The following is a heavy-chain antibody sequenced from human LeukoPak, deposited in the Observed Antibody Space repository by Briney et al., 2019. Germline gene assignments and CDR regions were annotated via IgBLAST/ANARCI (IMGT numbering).Heavy chain of an antibody. Sequence: SETLSLTCAVYNGSFSGYYWSWIRQSPEKGLEWIGEANHGGDTNYNPSLRSRVTISLDTSKNHFSLKLRSVTAADTAIYNCARAAWNGGGGFDPWGQGTLVTVSS. CDR1: NGSFSGYY. J-gene: IGHJ5*02. D-gene: IGHD3-16*01. V-gene: IGHV4-34*01. CDR3: ARAAWNGGGGFDP. CDR2: ANHGGDT.